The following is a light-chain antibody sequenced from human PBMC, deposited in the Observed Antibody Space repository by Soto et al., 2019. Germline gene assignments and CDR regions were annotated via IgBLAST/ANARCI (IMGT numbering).Light chain of an antibody. Sequence: EIVMTQSPATLSVSPGERATLSCRASQTVSTYLAWYQQKPGQAPRLLIYDASNRATGIPARFSGSGSGTDFTLTISSLEPEDFAVYYCQQRSNWPPGTFGPGTKLDIK. V-gene: IGKV3-11*01. CDR2: DAS. J-gene: IGKJ3*01. CDR3: QQRSNWPPGT. CDR1: QTVSTY.